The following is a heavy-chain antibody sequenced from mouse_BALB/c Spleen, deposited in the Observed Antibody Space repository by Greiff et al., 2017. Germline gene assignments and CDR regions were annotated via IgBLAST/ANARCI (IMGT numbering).Heavy chain of an antibody. J-gene: IGHJ2*01. CDR3: ARNYYGSTLLDD. D-gene: IGHD1-1*01. Sequence: EVMLVESGGGLVKPGGSLKLSCAASGFTFSSYAMSWVRQSPEKRLEWVAEISSGGSYTYYPDTVTGRFTISRDNAKNTLYLEMSSLRSEDTAMYYCARNYYGSTLLDDWGQGTTLTVSS. V-gene: IGHV5-9-4*01. CDR1: GFTFSSYA. CDR2: ISSGGSYT.